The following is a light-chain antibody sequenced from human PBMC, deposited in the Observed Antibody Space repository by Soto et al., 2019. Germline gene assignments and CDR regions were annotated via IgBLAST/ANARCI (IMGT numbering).Light chain of an antibody. V-gene: IGKV3-11*01. J-gene: IGKJ4*01. CDR3: QHRSNRPLP. CDR2: DAS. CDR1: QSVSSY. Sequence: SVLPQSPTTLSLSPGERATLSCRASQSVSSYLAWYQQKPGQAPRLLIYDASNRATGIPARFSGSGSGTDFTLTISSLEPEDFAVYYCQHRSNRPLPFGGGTKVDIK.